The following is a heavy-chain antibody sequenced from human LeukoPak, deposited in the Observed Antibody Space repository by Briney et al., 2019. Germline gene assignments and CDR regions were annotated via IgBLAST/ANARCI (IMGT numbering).Heavy chain of an antibody. D-gene: IGHD3-9*01. CDR1: GFTFSSYA. Sequence: GRSLRLSCAASGFTFSSYAMHWVRQAPGKGLEWVAVISYDGSNKYYADSVKGRLTISRDNSKNTLYLQMNSLRAEDTAVYYCARDRLRYFDWLLYSYYFDYWGQGTLVTVSS. J-gene: IGHJ4*02. CDR2: ISYDGSNK. V-gene: IGHV3-30*04. CDR3: ARDRLRYFDWLLYSYYFDY.